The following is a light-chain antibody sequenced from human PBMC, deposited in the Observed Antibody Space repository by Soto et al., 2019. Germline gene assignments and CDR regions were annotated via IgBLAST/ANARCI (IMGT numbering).Light chain of an antibody. Sequence: QSALTQPRSVSGSPGQSVTISCTGTSSDVGAYNFVSWYQQHPGRVPKLMIYDVSRRPSGVPDRFSVSKSGNTASLTISGLQADDEADYYCCSYAGSYTLVFGGGTKVTVL. V-gene: IGLV2-11*01. CDR2: DVS. CDR1: SSDVGAYNF. J-gene: IGLJ3*02. CDR3: CSYAGSYTLV.